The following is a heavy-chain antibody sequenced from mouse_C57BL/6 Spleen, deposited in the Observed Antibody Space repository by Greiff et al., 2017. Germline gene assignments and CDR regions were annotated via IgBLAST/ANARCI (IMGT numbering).Heavy chain of an antibody. J-gene: IGHJ1*03. CDR1: GYAFSSSW. D-gene: IGHD3-2*02. CDR2: IYPGDGDT. V-gene: IGHV1-82*01. Sequence: QVQLQQSGPELVKPGASVKISCKASGYAFSSSWMNWVKQRPGKGLEWIGRIYPGDGDTNYNGKFKGKATLTADKSSSTAYMQLSSLTSEDSAVYFCARRLADVWGTGTTVTVSS. CDR3: ARRLADV.